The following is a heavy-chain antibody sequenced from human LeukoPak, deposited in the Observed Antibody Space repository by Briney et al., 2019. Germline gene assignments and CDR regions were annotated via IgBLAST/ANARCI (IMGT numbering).Heavy chain of an antibody. D-gene: IGHD1-26*01. Sequence: SETLSLTCTVSGGSISSYYWSWIRQPPGKGLEWIGYIYHSGSTYYNPSLKSRVTISVDRSKNQFSLKLSSVTAADTAVYYCARSRIRELPGPFFDYWGQGTLVTVSS. CDR3: ARSRIRELPGPFFDY. CDR2: IYHSGST. J-gene: IGHJ4*02. V-gene: IGHV4-59*12. CDR1: GGSISSYY.